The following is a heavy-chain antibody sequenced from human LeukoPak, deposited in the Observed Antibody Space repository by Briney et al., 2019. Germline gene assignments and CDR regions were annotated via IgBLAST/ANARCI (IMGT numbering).Heavy chain of an antibody. Sequence: PSQTLSLTCTVSVGSISSSSYYWGWLRQPPGKGLEWIVSIYYSGSTYYNPSLKSLFTISVDTSKNQFSLKLSSVTAADTAVYYCARDGGFGENSNAFDIWGQGTMVTVSS. J-gene: IGHJ3*02. CDR1: VGSISSSSYY. D-gene: IGHD3-10*01. CDR2: IYYSGST. CDR3: ARDGGFGENSNAFDI. V-gene: IGHV4-39*07.